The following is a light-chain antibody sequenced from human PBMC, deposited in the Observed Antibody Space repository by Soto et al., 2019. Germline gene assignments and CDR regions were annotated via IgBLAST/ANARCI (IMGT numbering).Light chain of an antibody. CDR3: QQYGSSPLT. Sequence: EIVLTQSPGTLSLSPGERATLSCRASQSVPSNFLAWYQQRPGQAPRLLIHGASSRATGVPDRFSGSGSGTDFTLTIGRLEPEDFAVYFCQQYGSSPLTFGGGTKV. J-gene: IGKJ4*01. CDR2: GAS. CDR1: QSVPSNF. V-gene: IGKV3-20*01.